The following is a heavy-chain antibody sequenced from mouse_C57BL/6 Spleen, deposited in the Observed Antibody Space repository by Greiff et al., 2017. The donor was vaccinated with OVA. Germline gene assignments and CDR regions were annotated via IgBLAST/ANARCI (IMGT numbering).Heavy chain of an antibody. Sequence: EVQLQQSGPVLVKPGASVKMSCKASGYTFTDYYMNWVKQSHGKSLEWIGVINPYNGGTSYNQKFKGKATLTVDKSSSTAYMELNSLTSEDSAVYYCARQLTAWFAYWGQGTLVTVSA. CDR1: GYTFTDYY. V-gene: IGHV1-19*01. CDR3: ARQLTAWFAY. D-gene: IGHD4-1*01. CDR2: INPYNGGT. J-gene: IGHJ3*01.